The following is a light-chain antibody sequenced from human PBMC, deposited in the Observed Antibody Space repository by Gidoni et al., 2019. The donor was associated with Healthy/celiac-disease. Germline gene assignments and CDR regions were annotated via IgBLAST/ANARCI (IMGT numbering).Light chain of an antibody. J-gene: IGKJ4*01. V-gene: IGKV1-39*01. CDR3: QQSYSTLPLT. CDR1: QSISSS. CDR2: AAS. Sequence: DIQMTQSPSSLSASVGDRVTITCRASQSISSSLNWYQQKPGKAPKLLIYAASSLQSGVPSRFSGSGSGTEFTLTISSLQPEDFATYYCQQSYSTLPLTFGGGTKVEIK.